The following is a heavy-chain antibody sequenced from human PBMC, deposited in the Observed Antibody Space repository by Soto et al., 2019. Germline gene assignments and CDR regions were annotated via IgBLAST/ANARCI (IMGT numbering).Heavy chain of an antibody. Sequence: QVQLQQWGAGLLKPSETLSLTCAVSGGSFSGYYWSWIRQPPGKGLEWIGEINHSGSTNYNPSLKSRVTISVDTSKNQFSLKLSSVTAADTAVYYCARAFYSSSPHFDYWGQGTLVTVSS. CDR2: INHSGST. CDR1: GGSFSGYY. J-gene: IGHJ4*02. V-gene: IGHV4-34*01. D-gene: IGHD6-6*01. CDR3: ARAFYSSSPHFDY.